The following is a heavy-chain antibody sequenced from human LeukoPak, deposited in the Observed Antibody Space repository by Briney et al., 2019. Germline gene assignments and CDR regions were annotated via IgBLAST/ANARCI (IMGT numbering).Heavy chain of an antibody. CDR3: ARDWSHGYYYYMDV. J-gene: IGHJ6*03. D-gene: IGHD5-18*01. CDR2: INHSGST. Sequence: TPGGSLRLSCAASGFTFSNAWMSWVRQAPGKGLEWIGEINHSGSTNYNPSLKSRVTISVDTSKNQFSLKLSSVTAADTAVYYCARDWSHGYYYYMDVWGKGTTVTISS. CDR1: GFTFSNAW. V-gene: IGHV4-4*02.